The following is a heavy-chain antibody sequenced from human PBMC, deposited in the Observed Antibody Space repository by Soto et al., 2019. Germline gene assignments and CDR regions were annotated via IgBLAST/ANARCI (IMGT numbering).Heavy chain of an antibody. CDR3: ARLEWLSLFAWFGP. J-gene: IGHJ5*02. CDR2: IYPDDSDT. D-gene: IGHD3-3*01. CDR1: GYSFTNYW. V-gene: IGHV5-51*01. Sequence: GESLKISCKGSGYSFTNYWIGWVRQMPGKGLEWMGMIYPDDSDTKYSPSFQGQVTFSADKSINTAYLQWSSLKASDTAIYYCARLEWLSLFAWFGPCGQGTLVTVSS.